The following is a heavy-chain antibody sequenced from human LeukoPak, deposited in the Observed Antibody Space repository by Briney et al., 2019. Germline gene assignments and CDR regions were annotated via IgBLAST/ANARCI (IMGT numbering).Heavy chain of an antibody. V-gene: IGHV1-46*01. CDR2: IYPRDGST. J-gene: IGHJ5*02. CDR3: AREGFRTAAPGNWFDP. CDR1: GYSFTSNY. D-gene: IGHD6-13*01. Sequence: ASVKVSCKASGYSFTSNYIHWVRQAPGQGLEWMGMIYPRDGSTSYAQKFQGRVTVTRDTSTSTVHMELSSLRSEDTAVYYCAREGFRTAAPGNWFDPWGQGTLVTVSS.